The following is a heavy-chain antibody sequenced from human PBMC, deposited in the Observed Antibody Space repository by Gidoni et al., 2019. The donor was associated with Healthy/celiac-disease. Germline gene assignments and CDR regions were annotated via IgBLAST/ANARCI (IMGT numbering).Heavy chain of an antibody. CDR3: AGEGYDSRDYYFDY. D-gene: IGHD3-22*01. CDR1: GFTFSSYS. Sequence: EVQLVESGGGLVKPGGSLRLSCAASGFTFSSYSMNWVRQAPGKGLEWVSSISSSSSYIYYADSVKGRFTISRDNAKNSLYLQMNSLRAEDTAVYYCAGEGYDSRDYYFDYWGQGTLVTVSS. V-gene: IGHV3-21*01. CDR2: ISSSSSYI. J-gene: IGHJ4*02.